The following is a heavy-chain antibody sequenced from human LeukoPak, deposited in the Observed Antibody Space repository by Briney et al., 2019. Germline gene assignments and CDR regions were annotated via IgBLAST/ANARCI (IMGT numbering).Heavy chain of an antibody. J-gene: IGHJ6*03. CDR2: ISSNGGST. Sequence: GGSLRLSCAASGFTFSHYGMHWVRQAPGKGLEYVSAISSNGGSTYYANSVKGRFTISRDNSKNTLYLQMGSLRAEDMAVYYCARDRYYDFWSGYRGYYYMDVWGKGTTVTVSS. CDR3: ARDRYYDFWSGYRGYYYMDV. D-gene: IGHD3-3*01. V-gene: IGHV3-64*01. CDR1: GFTFSHYG.